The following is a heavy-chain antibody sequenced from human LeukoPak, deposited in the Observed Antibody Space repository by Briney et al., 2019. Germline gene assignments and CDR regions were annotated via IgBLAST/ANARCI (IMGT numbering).Heavy chain of an antibody. CDR2: INPNSGGR. D-gene: IGHD3-22*01. Sequence: ASVKVSCKASGYPFTGYYMHWVREAPGEGLERMGWINPNSGGRNYAQKFQGRVTMTRDTSISTAYMELSRLRSDDTAVYYCASEGGYYFLNNWGQGTLVTVSS. V-gene: IGHV1-2*02. CDR1: GYPFTGYY. J-gene: IGHJ4*02. CDR3: ASEGGYYFLNN.